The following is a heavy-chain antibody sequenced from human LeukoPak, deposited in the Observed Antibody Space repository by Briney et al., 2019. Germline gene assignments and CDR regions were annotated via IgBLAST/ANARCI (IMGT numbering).Heavy chain of an antibody. D-gene: IGHD6-19*01. V-gene: IGHV1-69-2*01. J-gene: IGHJ4*02. CDR2: VDPEDGET. CDR1: GYTFTDYY. CDR3: ATDGGPFLESSGWIGRRRPGGY. Sequence: GASVKVSCKASGYTFTDYYMHWVQQAPGKGLEWMGRVDPEDGETIYAEKFQGRVTITADTSTDTAYMELSSLRSEDTAVYYCATDGGPFLESSGWIGRRRPGGYWGQGTLVTVSS.